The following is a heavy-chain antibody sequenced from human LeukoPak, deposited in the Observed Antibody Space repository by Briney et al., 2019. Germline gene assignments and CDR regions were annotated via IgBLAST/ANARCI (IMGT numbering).Heavy chain of an antibody. CDR2: INWNGGST. D-gene: IGHD6-19*01. CDR3: ARGPSGWYYFAD. J-gene: IGHJ4*02. CDR1: GFSFGSYG. V-gene: IGHV3-20*04. Sequence: PGGSLRLSCAASGFSFGSYGMSWVRQAPGKGLEWVAGINWNGGSTVYADSVKGRFTISRDNAKNSVYLQMNSLRAEDTALYYCARGPSGWYYFADWGQGTLVTVSS.